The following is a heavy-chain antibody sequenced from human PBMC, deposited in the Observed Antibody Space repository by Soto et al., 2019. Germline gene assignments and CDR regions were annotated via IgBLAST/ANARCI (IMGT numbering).Heavy chain of an antibody. V-gene: IGHV3-33*01. CDR1: GFTFSSYG. J-gene: IGHJ4*02. D-gene: IGHD3-3*01. Sequence: PGGSLRLSCAASGFTFSSYGMHWVRQAPGKGLEWVAVIWYDGSNKYYADSVKGRFTISRDNSKNTLYLQMNSLRAEDTAVYYCARDLYDFWSGRLNPGFDYWGQGTLVTVSS. CDR3: ARDLYDFWSGRLNPGFDY. CDR2: IWYDGSNK.